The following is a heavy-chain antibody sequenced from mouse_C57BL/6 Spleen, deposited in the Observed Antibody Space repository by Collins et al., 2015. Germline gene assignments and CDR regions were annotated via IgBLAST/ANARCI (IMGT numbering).Heavy chain of an antibody. CDR1: GYTFTSYW. CDR3: AREGGYDSPYYFDY. J-gene: IGHJ2*01. D-gene: IGHD2-3*01. V-gene: IGHV1-52*01. Sequence: QVQLQQPGAELVRPGSSVKLSCKASGYTFTSYWMHWVKQRPIQGLEWIGNIDPSDSETHYNQKFKDKATLTVDKSSSTAYMQLSSLTSEDSAVYYCAREGGYDSPYYFDYWGQGTTLTVSS. CDR2: IDPSDSET.